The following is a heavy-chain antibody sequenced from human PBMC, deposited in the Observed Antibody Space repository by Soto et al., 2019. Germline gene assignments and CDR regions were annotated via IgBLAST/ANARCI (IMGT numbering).Heavy chain of an antibody. J-gene: IGHJ6*02. CDR1: GFSLSTSGVG. CDR3: AHRRKWLVQNYYYYGMDV. D-gene: IGHD6-19*01. V-gene: IGHV2-5*01. CDR2: IYWNDDN. Sequence: QITLKESGPTLVKPTQTLTLTCTFSGFSLSTSGVGVGWIRQPPGKALEWLALIYWNDDNLYSPSLKSRLTITKDTSKNQVVLTMTNMDPADTATYYCAHRRKWLVQNYYYYGMDVWGQGTTVTVSS.